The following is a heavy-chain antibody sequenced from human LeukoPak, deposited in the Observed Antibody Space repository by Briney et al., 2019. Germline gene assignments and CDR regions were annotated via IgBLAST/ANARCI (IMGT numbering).Heavy chain of an antibody. CDR2: IIPIFGTA. Sequence: SVKVSCKASGGTFSSYAISWVRQAPGQGLEWMGGIIPIFGTANYAQKFQGRVTITADESTSTAYMELSSLRSEDTAVYYCAGVSEYYYDSSGYLPIYWGQGTLVTVSS. D-gene: IGHD3-22*01. J-gene: IGHJ4*02. V-gene: IGHV1-69*13. CDR1: GGTFSSYA. CDR3: AGVSEYYYDSSGYLPIY.